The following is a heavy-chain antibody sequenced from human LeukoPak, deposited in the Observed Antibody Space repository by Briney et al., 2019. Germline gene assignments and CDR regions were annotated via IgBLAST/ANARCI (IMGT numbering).Heavy chain of an antibody. CDR2: IYYSGST. V-gene: IGHV4-30-4*07. Sequence: PSETLSLTCAVSGGSISSGGYSWSWIRQPPGKGLEWIGYIYYSGSTYYNPSLKSRVTISVDTSKNQFSLKLSSVTAADTAVYYCARVVAATKTNNWFDPRGQGTLVTVSS. D-gene: IGHD2-15*01. CDR1: GGSISSGGYS. J-gene: IGHJ5*02. CDR3: ARVVAATKTNNWFDP.